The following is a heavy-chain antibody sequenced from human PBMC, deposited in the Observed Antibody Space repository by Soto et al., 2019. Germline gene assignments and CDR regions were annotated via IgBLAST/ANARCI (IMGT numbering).Heavy chain of an antibody. CDR3: ARAYSSGLNWFDP. J-gene: IGHJ5*02. CDR2: IIPIFGTA. D-gene: IGHD6-19*01. CDR1: GGTFSSSA. V-gene: IGHV1-69*13. Sequence: SVKVSCKASGGTFSSSAISWVRQAPGQGLEWMGGIIPIFGTANYAQKFQGRVTITADESTSTAYMELSSLRSEDTAVYYCARAYSSGLNWFDPWGQGTLVTVSS.